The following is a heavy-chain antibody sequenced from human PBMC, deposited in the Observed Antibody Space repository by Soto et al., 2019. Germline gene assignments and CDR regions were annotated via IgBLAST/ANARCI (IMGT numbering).Heavy chain of an antibody. CDR1: GGSVSSGSYY. J-gene: IGHJ6*02. V-gene: IGHV4-61*01. CDR2: IYYSGST. Sequence: SETLSLTCTVSGGSVSSGSYYWSWIRQPPGKGLEWIGYIYYSGSTNYNPSLKSRVTISVDTSKNQFSLKLSSVTAADTAVYYCVRDGYYGMDVWGQGTTVTVSS. CDR3: VRDGYYGMDV.